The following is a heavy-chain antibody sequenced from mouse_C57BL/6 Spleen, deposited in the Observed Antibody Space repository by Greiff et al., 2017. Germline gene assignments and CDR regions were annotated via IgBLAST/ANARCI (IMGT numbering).Heavy chain of an antibody. D-gene: IGHD4-1*01. CDR2: ISDGGSYT. V-gene: IGHV5-4*03. CDR1: GFTFSSYA. Sequence: EVKLVESGGGLVKPGGSLKLSCAASGFTFSSYAMSWVRQTPEKRLEWVATISDGGSYTYYPDNVKGRFTISRDNAKNNLYLQMSHLKSEDTAMYYCARELTGLSMDYWGQGTSVTVSS. J-gene: IGHJ4*01. CDR3: ARELTGLSMDY.